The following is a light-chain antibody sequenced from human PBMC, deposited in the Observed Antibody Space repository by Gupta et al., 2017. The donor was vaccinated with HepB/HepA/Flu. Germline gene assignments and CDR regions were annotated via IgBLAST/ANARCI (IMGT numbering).Light chain of an antibody. V-gene: IGKV3-20*01. CDR2: GIS. CDR1: QSVTNNY. J-gene: IGKJ4*01. Sequence: EKLLTQSPGTLSLSPGERATLSCRASQSVTNNYLAWYQQKPGQTPRLLIYGISSRATGIPDRFSGSGSGTDFTLTISRLEPEDFAVYYCQQYCSSPLFGGGTKVEIK. CDR3: QQYCSSPL.